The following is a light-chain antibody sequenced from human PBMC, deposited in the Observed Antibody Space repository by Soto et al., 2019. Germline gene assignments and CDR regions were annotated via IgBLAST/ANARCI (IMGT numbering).Light chain of an antibody. CDR2: DDS. J-gene: IGLJ2*01. V-gene: IGLV3-21*02. CDR3: QVWDSNSGHQV. Sequence: SYELTQPPSVSVAPGQRARITCEGNKLGSYSVHWYQHKPGQAPLLVVYDDSDRPSGIPERFSGSNSENTATLTISRVEVGDEADYYCQVWDSNSGHQVFGGGTNVTVL. CDR1: KLGSYS.